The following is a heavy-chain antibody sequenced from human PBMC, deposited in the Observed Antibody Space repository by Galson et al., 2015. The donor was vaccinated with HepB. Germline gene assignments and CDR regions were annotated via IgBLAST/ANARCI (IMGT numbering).Heavy chain of an antibody. D-gene: IGHD3-16*02. CDR2: INSDGSST. CDR3: ARVAVWGSYRALYY. Sequence: SLRLSCAASGFTFSSYWMHWVRQAPGKGLVWVSRINSDGSSTSYADSVKGRFTISRDNAKNTLYLQMNSLRAEDTAVYYCARVAVWGSYRALYYWGQGTLVTVSS. CDR1: GFTFSSYW. V-gene: IGHV3-74*01. J-gene: IGHJ4*02.